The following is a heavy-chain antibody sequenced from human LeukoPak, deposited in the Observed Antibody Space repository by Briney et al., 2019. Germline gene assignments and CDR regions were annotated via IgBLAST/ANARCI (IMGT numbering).Heavy chain of an antibody. CDR1: GGSFSGYY. D-gene: IGHD2-2*01. CDR3: ARGAPAANNWFDP. Sequence: SETLSLTCAVYGGSFSGYYWSWIRQPPGKGLEWIGEINHSGSTNYNPSLKSRVTISVDTSKNQFSLKLSSVTAADTAVYYCARGAPAANNWFDPWGQGTLVAVSS. J-gene: IGHJ5*02. V-gene: IGHV4-34*01. CDR2: INHSGST.